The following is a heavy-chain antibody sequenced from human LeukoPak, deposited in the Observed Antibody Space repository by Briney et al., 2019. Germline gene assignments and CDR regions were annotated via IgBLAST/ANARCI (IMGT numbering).Heavy chain of an antibody. V-gene: IGHV1-69*01. CDR1: GGTFSSYA. CDR2: IIPIFGTA. Sequence: EASVKVSCKASGGTFSSYAISWVRQAPGQGLEWMGGIIPIFGTANYAQKFQGRVTITADESTSTAYMELSSLRSEDTAVYYCARVGTVTTSWFDPWGQGTLVTVSS. D-gene: IGHD4-17*01. CDR3: ARVGTVTTSWFDP. J-gene: IGHJ5*02.